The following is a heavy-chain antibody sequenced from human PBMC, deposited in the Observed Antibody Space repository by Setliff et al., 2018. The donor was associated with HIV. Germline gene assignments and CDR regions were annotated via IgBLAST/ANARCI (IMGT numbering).Heavy chain of an antibody. D-gene: IGHD3-3*01. J-gene: IGHJ6*02. CDR1: GYPISSGYY. V-gene: IGHV4-38-2*02. CDR3: ARRLQFLEFLHGVGGLDV. Sequence: KPSETLSLTCTVSGYPISSGYYWGWIRQPPGKGLEWIGSIYHSGTTYYNPSLKSRVTISVDTSKNQFSLKLSYATAADTAVYYCARRLQFLEFLHGVGGLDVWGQGTTVTVSS. CDR2: IYHSGTT.